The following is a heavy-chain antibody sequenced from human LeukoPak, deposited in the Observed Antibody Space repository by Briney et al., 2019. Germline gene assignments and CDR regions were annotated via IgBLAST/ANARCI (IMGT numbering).Heavy chain of an antibody. J-gene: IGHJ4*02. CDR2: IITNTGNP. CDR3: ARDLAAGFDY. CDR1: GYTFTTYA. V-gene: IGHV7-4-1*02. Sequence: ASVKVSCKASGYTFTTYAMNWVRQAPGQGLEWMGWIITNTGNPTYAQGLTGRFVFSLDTSVSTAYLQISSLKAEDTAVYYCARDLAAGFDYWGQGTLVTVSS. D-gene: IGHD6-13*01.